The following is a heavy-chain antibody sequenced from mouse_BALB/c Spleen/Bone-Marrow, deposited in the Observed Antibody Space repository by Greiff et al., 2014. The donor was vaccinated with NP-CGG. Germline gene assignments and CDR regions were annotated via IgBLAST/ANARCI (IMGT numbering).Heavy chain of an antibody. D-gene: IGHD3-3*01. V-gene: IGHV1-54*01. CDR3: ARRDVSYFDY. CDR2: INPGSGGT. J-gene: IGHJ2*01. Sequence: QVQLQQPGAELVRPGTSVKVSCKASGYAFTNYLIEWVKQRPGQGLEWIGMINPGSGGTNYNEKFKGKATLTADKSSSTAYIQLSSLTSDESAVYVCARRDVSYFDYWGQGTPLTVSS. CDR1: GYAFTNYL.